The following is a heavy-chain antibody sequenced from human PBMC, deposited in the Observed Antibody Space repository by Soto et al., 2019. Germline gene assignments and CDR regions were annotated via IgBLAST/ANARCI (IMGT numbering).Heavy chain of an antibody. J-gene: IGHJ4*02. Sequence: EVQLVESGGGLVQPGGSLRLSCAASGFTFSSYWMHWVRQDPGKGLVWVSSIKTDGTATQYADSVKGRFTVSRDNAKNMLHLQMNSLRAEDTAVYYCAKDLSWGQCDYWGQGTLVTVSS. CDR2: IKTDGTAT. CDR3: AKDLSWGQCDY. CDR1: GFTFSSYW. D-gene: IGHD3-16*01. V-gene: IGHV3-74*03.